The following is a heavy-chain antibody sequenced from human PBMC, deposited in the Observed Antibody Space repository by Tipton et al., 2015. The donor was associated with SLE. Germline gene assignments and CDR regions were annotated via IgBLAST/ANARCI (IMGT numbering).Heavy chain of an antibody. V-gene: IGHV3-23*01. CDR3: TYSLPLIYFFDY. D-gene: IGHD2-21*01. J-gene: IGHJ4*02. CDR1: GFTFNIFA. CDR2: VTGSGAST. Sequence: SLRLSCGASGFTFNIFAMSWVRQAPGKGLEWVSEVTGSGASTKYADSVKGRFTISRDNSKNTLYLQMNSLRAEDTAVYYCTYSLPLIYFFDYWGQGTLVTVSS.